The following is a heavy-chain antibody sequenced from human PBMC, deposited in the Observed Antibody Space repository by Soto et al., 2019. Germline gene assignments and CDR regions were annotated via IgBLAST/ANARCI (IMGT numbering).Heavy chain of an antibody. CDR1: GFTFSSYG. D-gene: IGHD1-1*01. J-gene: IGHJ6*03. Sequence: GGSLRLSCAASGFTFSSYGMHWVRQAPGKGLEWVAVISYDGSNKYYADSVKGRFTISRDNSKNTLYLQMNSLRAEDTAVYYCAKDRNSGYMDVWGKGTAVTVSS. CDR3: AKDRNSGYMDV. V-gene: IGHV3-30*18. CDR2: ISYDGSNK.